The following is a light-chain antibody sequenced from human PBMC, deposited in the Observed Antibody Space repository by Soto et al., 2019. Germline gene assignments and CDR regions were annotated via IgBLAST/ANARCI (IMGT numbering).Light chain of an antibody. CDR3: QQSYSTPET. CDR1: QDISTS. V-gene: IGKV1-39*01. Sequence: DIQMTQSPSSLSASVGDRVTIGCRASQDISTSLHWYQQKPGKAPKLLIYAASTLETGVPSRFGGSGSATDFTLTISSLRPEDSATYYCQQSYSTPETFGQGTKVDIK. CDR2: AAS. J-gene: IGKJ1*01.